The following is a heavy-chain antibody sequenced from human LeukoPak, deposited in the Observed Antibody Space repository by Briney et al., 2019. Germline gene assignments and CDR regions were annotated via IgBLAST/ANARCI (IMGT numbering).Heavy chain of an antibody. D-gene: IGHD6-19*01. Sequence: ASVKVSCKASGGTFSSYAISWVRQAPGQGLEWMGGIIPIFGTANYAQKFQGRVTITADESTSTAYMELSSLRSEDTAVYYCASSAYSSGWRNYYYYYYMDVWGKGTTVTISS. CDR2: IIPIFGTA. V-gene: IGHV1-69*13. CDR1: GGTFSSYA. J-gene: IGHJ6*03. CDR3: ASSAYSSGWRNYYYYYYMDV.